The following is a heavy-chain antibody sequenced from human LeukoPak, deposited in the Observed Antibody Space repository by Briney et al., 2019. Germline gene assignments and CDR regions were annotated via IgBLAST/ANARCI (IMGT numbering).Heavy chain of an antibody. J-gene: IGHJ4*02. CDR3: ASGCSSTSCYNEEGAFDY. D-gene: IGHD2-2*02. Sequence: PSETLSLTCTVSGASISSGDYYWSWIRQPPGKGLEWIGYIYYSGSTYYNPSLKSRVTISVDTSKNQFSLKLSSVTAADTAVYYCASGCSSTSCYNEEGAFDYWGQGTLVTVSS. V-gene: IGHV4-30-4*08. CDR2: IYYSGST. CDR1: GASISSGDYY.